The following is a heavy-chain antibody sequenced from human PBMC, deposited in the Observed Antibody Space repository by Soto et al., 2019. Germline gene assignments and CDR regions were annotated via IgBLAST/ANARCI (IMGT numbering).Heavy chain of an antibody. CDR3: AHTYDFWSGRPGYFDY. D-gene: IGHD3-3*01. CDR2: IYWNDDK. Sequence: PTLVNPTQTLTLTCTFSGFSLSTSGVGVGWIRQPPGKALEWLALIYWNDDKRYSPSLKSRLTITKDTSKNQVVLTMTNMDPVDTATYYCAHTYDFWSGRPGYFDYWGQGTLVTVSS. CDR1: GFSLSTSGVG. V-gene: IGHV2-5*01. J-gene: IGHJ4*02.